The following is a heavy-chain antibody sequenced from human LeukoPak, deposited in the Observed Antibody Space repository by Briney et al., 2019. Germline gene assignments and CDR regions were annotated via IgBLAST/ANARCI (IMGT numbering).Heavy chain of an antibody. CDR1: GFIFSSYS. D-gene: IGHD2-21*01. CDR2: ISSGSTTI. V-gene: IGHV3-48*01. Sequence: PGGSLRLSCAASGFIFSSYSMNWVRQAPGKGLEWVSYISSGSTTIYYADSVKGRFTISRDNAKNSLYLQMNSLRAEDTAVYYCAREDLSNYIGVVDYWGQGTLVTVSS. CDR3: AREDLSNYIGVVDY. J-gene: IGHJ4*02.